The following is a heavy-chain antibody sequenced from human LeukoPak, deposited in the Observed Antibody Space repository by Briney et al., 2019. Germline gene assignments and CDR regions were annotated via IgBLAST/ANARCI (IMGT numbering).Heavy chain of an antibody. J-gene: IGHJ6*03. CDR2: MNPNSGNT. CDR3: ARGSYSGYDSHYYYYYMDV. V-gene: IGHV1-8*01. Sequence: ASVKVSCKASGYTFASYDINWVRQATGQGLEWMGWMNPNSGNTGYAQKFQGRVTMTRNTSISTAYMELSSLRSEDTAVYYCARGSYSGYDSHYYYYYMDVWGKGTTVTISS. D-gene: IGHD5-12*01. CDR1: GYTFASYD.